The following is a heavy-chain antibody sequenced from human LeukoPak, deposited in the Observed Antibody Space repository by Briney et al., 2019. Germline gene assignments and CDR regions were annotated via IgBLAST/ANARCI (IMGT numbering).Heavy chain of an antibody. CDR2: INHSGDT. Sequence: PSETLSLTCAVYGGSFSGFFWSWVRQPPGKGLEWIGEINHSGDTNYNPSLKSRVTISVDTSKNQFSLSLNSVTAADTAVYYCARGGYCSDGDCYSPLGFDYWGQETLVTVSS. CDR3: ARGGYCSDGDCYSPLGFDY. D-gene: IGHD2-15*01. J-gene: IGHJ4*02. CDR1: GGSFSGFF. V-gene: IGHV4-34*01.